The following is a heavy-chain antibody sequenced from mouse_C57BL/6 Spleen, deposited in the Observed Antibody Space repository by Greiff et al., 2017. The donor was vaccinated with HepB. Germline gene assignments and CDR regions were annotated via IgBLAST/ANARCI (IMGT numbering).Heavy chain of an antibody. Sequence: EVKVVESGGGLVKPGGSLKLSCAASGFTFSDYGMHWVRQAPEKGLEWVAYISSGSSTIYYADTVKGRFTISRDNAKNTLFLQMTSLRSEDTAMYYCARGPYYGGYFDVWGTGTTVTVSS. V-gene: IGHV5-17*01. CDR2: ISSGSSTI. CDR3: ARGPYYGGYFDV. J-gene: IGHJ1*03. CDR1: GFTFSDYG. D-gene: IGHD1-1*01.